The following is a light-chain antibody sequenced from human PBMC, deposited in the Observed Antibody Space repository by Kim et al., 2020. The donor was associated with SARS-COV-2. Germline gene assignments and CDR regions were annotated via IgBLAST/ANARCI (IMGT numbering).Light chain of an antibody. Sequence: QSVLTQPPSVSAAPGQRVTISCSGTSSNIGNNYVSWYQQLPGTAPKLLIYANDKRSSGIPDRFSGSKSGASATLVITGLQTGDEADYYCGTWDSSLSGVFGGGTQLTVL. CDR3: GTWDSSLSGV. CDR1: SSNIGNNY. CDR2: AND. V-gene: IGLV1-51*01. J-gene: IGLJ7*01.